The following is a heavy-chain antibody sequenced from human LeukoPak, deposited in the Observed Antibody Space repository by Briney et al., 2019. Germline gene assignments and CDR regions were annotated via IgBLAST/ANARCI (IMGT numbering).Heavy chain of an antibody. CDR3: ARDRGSFSTERPV. CDR1: GGSISSGTYY. J-gene: IGHJ6*04. Sequence: SETVSLTCTVSGGSISSGTYYWSWIRQPAGKGLEWIGRIYTSGNINYNPSLKSRVTISVDTSKNQFSLKLSSVTAADTAVYYCARDRGSFSTERPVWGKGTTVTVSS. V-gene: IGHV4-61*02. CDR2: IYTSGNI. D-gene: IGHD6-6*01.